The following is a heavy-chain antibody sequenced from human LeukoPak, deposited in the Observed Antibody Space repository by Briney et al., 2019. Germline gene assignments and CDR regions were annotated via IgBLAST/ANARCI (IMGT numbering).Heavy chain of an antibody. Sequence: SETLSLTCTVSGGSISSYYWSWIRQPPGKGLEWIGYIYYSGSTNYNPSLNSRVTISVDTSKNQFSLKLSSVTAADTAVYYCARLGRGSYIPDYWGQGTLVTVSS. V-gene: IGHV4-59*08. CDR1: GGSISSYY. J-gene: IGHJ4*02. CDR3: ARLGRGSYIPDY. D-gene: IGHD1-26*01. CDR2: IYYSGST.